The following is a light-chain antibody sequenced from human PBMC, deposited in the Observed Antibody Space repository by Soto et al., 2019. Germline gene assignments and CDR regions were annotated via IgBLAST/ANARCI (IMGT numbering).Light chain of an antibody. V-gene: IGKV3-15*01. CDR2: GAS. CDR1: QSVGSN. J-gene: IGKJ5*01. CDR3: QQYNNWPPVT. Sequence: EIVMTQSPATLSVSPGERATLSFRSSQSVGSNLAWYQQKPGQAPRLLIYGASTRATGIPARFSGSGSGTEFTLTISSLQSEDFALYYCQQYNNWPPVTFGQGTRLEIK.